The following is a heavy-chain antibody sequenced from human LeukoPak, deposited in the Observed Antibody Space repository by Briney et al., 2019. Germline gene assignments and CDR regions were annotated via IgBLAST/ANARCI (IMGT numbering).Heavy chain of an antibody. J-gene: IGHJ4*02. D-gene: IGHD2-15*01. CDR3: AREDCGGGSCYSGSRGPFDY. V-gene: IGHV1-69*06. CDR1: GGTFSSYA. Sequence: SVKVSCKASGGTFSSYAISWVRQAPGQGLEWMGGIIPIFGTANYAQKFQGRVTITADKSTSTAYMELSSLRSEDTAVYYCAREDCGGGSCYSGSRGPFDYWGEGTLGTVSS. CDR2: IIPIFGTA.